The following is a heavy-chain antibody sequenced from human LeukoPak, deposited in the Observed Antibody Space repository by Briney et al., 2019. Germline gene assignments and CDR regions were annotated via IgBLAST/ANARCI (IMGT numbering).Heavy chain of an antibody. CDR1: GYTFTSYD. D-gene: IGHD3-22*01. Sequence: ASVKVSCKASGYTFTSYDINWVRQATGQGLEWMGWMNPNSGNTDYAQKFQGRVTITRNTSISTAYMELSSLRSEDTAVYYCARVDDRGHYYDSSGPRKLFDYWGQGTLVTVSS. J-gene: IGHJ4*02. V-gene: IGHV1-8*03. CDR2: MNPNSGNT. CDR3: ARVDDRGHYYDSSGPRKLFDY.